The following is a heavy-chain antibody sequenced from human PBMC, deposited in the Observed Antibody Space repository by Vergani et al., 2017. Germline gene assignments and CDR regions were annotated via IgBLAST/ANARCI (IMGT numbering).Heavy chain of an antibody. CDR3: ARAPFIVPTSQREDY. V-gene: IGHV1-18*01. CDR2: ISASNGNT. Sequence: QVPLVQSGAEVKKPGASVKVSCKASGYIFTSYGFTWMRQAPGQGLEWMGWISASNGNTDYAQKFQGRVTMTTDTSTKTGYMELRSLTTDDTAVYYCARAPFIVPTSQREDYWGQGTLVTVSS. CDR1: GYIFTSYG. J-gene: IGHJ4*02. D-gene: IGHD5-12*01.